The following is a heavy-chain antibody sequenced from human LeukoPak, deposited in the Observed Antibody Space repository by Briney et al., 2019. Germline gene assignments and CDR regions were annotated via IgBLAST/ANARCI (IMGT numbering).Heavy chain of an antibody. J-gene: IGHJ4*02. CDR3: ARDNYGDYIIDY. CDR2: ISSSSSYI. V-gene: IGHV3-21*01. D-gene: IGHD4-17*01. CDR1: GFTFSSYS. Sequence: PGGSPRLSCAASGFTFSSYSMNWVRQAPGKGLEWVSSISSSSSYIYYADSVKGRFTISRDNAKNSLYLQMNSLRAEDTAVYYCARDNYGDYIIDYWGQGTLVTVSS.